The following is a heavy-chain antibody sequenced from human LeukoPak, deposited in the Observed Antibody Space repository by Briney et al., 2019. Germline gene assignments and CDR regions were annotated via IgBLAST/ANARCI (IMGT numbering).Heavy chain of an antibody. J-gene: IGHJ3*02. Sequence: GGSLRLSCAASGFIFSSYGMHWVRQAPGKGLEWVALIWYDGSKRSYADSVRGRFTISRDNSKNTLYLQMNSLRVEDTAVYYCASMTTVTLDDAFDIWGQGTMVTVSS. CDR2: IWYDGSKR. D-gene: IGHD4-17*01. V-gene: IGHV3-33*01. CDR3: ASMTTVTLDDAFDI. CDR1: GFIFSSYG.